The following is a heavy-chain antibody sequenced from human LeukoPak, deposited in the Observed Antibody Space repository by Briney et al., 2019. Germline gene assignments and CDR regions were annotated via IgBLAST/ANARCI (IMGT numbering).Heavy chain of an antibody. Sequence: GGSLRLSCAASGFTFSSYGMSWVRQAPGKGLEWVSAISGSGGSTYYADSVKGRFTISRDNSKNTLYLQMNSLRAEDMAIYYCANLDIVVVPAAPPVDYWGQGTLVTVSS. CDR3: ANLDIVVVPAAPPVDY. D-gene: IGHD2-2*03. CDR1: GFTFSSYG. V-gene: IGHV3-23*01. CDR2: ISGSGGST. J-gene: IGHJ4*02.